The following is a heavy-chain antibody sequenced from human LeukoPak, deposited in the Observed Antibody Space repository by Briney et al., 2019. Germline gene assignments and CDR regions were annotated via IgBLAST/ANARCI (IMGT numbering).Heavy chain of an antibody. CDR1: GGSISSSSYY. V-gene: IGHV4-39*01. Sequence: SETLSLTCTVSGGSISSSSYYWGWIRQPPGKGLEWIGSIYYSGSTYYNPSLKSRVTISVDTSKNQFSLKLSSVTAADTAVYYCARQRTVHSPLDYWGQGTRVTVSS. J-gene: IGHJ4*02. CDR3: ARQRTVHSPLDY. D-gene: IGHD2-15*01. CDR2: IYYSGST.